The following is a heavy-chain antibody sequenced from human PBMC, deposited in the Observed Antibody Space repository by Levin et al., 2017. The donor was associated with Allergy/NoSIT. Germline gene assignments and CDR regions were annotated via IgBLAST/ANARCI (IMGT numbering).Heavy chain of an antibody. V-gene: IGHV4-61*02. CDR1: GGSISSGSYY. CDR3: ARVSAGYDKGFDY. J-gene: IGHJ4*02. D-gene: IGHD3-9*01. Sequence: SETLSLTCTVSGGSISSGSYYWSWIRQPAGKGLEWIGRIYTSGSTNYNPSLKSRVTISVDTSKNQFSLKLSSVTAADTAVYYCARVSAGYDKGFDYWGQGTLVTVSS. CDR2: IYTSGST.